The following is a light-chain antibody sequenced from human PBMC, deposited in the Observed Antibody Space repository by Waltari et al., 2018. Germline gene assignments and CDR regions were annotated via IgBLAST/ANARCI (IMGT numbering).Light chain of an antibody. Sequence: DIQMTQSPSTLSASVGDRVTITCRASKSISSWLALYQQKPGKAPKLLIYKASSLESGVPSRFSGSGSGTEFTLTISSLQPDDFATYYCQQYNSYPWTFGQGTNVEIK. V-gene: IGKV1-5*03. CDR1: KSISSW. J-gene: IGKJ1*01. CDR3: QQYNSYPWT. CDR2: KAS.